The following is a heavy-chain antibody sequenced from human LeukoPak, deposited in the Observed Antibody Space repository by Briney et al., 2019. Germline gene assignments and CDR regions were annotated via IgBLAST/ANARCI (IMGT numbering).Heavy chain of an antibody. Sequence: PGGSLRLSCTASGFTFSSYWMHWIRQAPGKGLVWVALSADGSTTMYADSVKGRLTISRDNAKNTLYLRMNSLRVDDTAVYYCTRDTGKMFDPWGQGTLVSVSS. CDR2: SADGSTT. CDR1: GFTFSSYW. V-gene: IGHV3-74*03. D-gene: IGHD3-10*01. J-gene: IGHJ5*02. CDR3: TRDTGKMFDP.